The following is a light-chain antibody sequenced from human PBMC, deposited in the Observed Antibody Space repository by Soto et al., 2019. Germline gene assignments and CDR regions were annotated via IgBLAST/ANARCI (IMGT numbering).Light chain of an antibody. V-gene: IGKV3-20*01. CDR1: QSVANNY. Sequence: EIVLTQSPGTLSLSPGERATLSCSASQSVANNYLAWYQQKAGQTPRLLIHNASNRATAIPDRFSGSGSGTDFTLTISRLEPEDFAVYYCQQHGRSPFSFGQGTRLEFK. CDR3: QQHGRSPFS. CDR2: NAS. J-gene: IGKJ5*01.